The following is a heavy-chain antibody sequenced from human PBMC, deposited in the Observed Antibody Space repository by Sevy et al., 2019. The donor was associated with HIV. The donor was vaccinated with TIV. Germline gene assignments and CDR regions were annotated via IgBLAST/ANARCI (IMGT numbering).Heavy chain of an antibody. D-gene: IGHD6-13*01. J-gene: IGHJ3*01. Sequence: GWSLRLSCAATAFTFSSYDMHWVRQVAGKGLEWVSSIGLSGDTYLAGSVKGRFTISRDNVKNYLYLQMSSLRAGDTAVYYCARETAADAFDVWGQGTFVTVSS. CDR3: ARETAADAFDV. V-gene: IGHV3-13*01. CDR1: AFTFSSYD. CDR2: IGLSGDT.